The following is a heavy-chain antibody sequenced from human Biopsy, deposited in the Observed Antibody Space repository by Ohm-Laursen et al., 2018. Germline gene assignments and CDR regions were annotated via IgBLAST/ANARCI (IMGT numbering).Heavy chain of an antibody. CDR1: GGSIISYY. J-gene: IGHJ5*02. V-gene: IGHV4-59*07. D-gene: IGHD3-3*01. CDR3: ARTPRDSFWSGSYKRGLWFDP. Sequence: SDTPSLTCSVSGGSIISYYWTWIRQPPGKGLEWIGHVYNGGITNYNPSLKSRVTISIDTSKNQFSLQVNSVTAADTAVYYCARTPRDSFWSGSYKRGLWFDPWGQGTLVIVSS. CDR2: VYNGGIT.